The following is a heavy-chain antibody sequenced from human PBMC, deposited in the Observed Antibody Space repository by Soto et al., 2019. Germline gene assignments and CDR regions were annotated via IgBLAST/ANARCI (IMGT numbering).Heavy chain of an antibody. D-gene: IGHD3-10*01. Sequence: QVQLVQSGAEVKKPGASVKVSCKASGYTFTGYYMHWVRQAPGQGLEWMGWINPNSGGTNYAQKFQGWVTMPRDTSISTAYRGLSRLRSADTAVYSCARALTGGGFDYWGQGTLVTVSS. CDR3: ARALTGGGFDY. J-gene: IGHJ4*02. CDR2: INPNSGGT. CDR1: GYTFTGYY. V-gene: IGHV1-2*04.